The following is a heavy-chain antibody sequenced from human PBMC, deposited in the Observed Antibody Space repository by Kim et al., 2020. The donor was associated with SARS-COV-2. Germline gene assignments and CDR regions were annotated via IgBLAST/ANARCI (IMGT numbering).Heavy chain of an antibody. Sequence: GGSLRLSCAASGFTFSDYAMSWVRQAPGKGLEWVSGIYSSSSRPYSADSVKGRFTISRDNSKKTLYLQMNSLRAEDTAVDYCAKSYTRYWGSGSYYSDNWGQGTLLTVSS. D-gene: IGHD3-10*01. J-gene: IGHJ4*02. V-gene: IGHV3-23*03. CDR2: IYSSSSRP. CDR3: AKSYTRYWGSGSYYSDN. CDR1: GFTFSDYA.